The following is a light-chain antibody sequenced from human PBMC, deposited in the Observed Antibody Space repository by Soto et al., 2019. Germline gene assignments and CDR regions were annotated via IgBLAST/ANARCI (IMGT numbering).Light chain of an antibody. J-gene: IGKJ1*01. CDR2: KAS. V-gene: IGKV1-5*03. CDR1: QSIRSW. Sequence: DIQMTQSPCTLSASVGDSVNITCRASQSIRSWLAWYQQKPGKAPRPLISKASTLETGVPSRFSGSVSGTEFTFTISSLQPDEFATYYCQQYSNFWTFGQGTKVEIK. CDR3: QQYSNFWT.